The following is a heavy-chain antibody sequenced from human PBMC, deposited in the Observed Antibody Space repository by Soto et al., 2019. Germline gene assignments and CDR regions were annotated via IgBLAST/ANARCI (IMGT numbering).Heavy chain of an antibody. Sequence: QVQLVESGGGVVQPGRSLRLSCAASGFALTPYAMHWVRQAPGKGLEWVAIISYDGSYKSYGDSVKGRFTISRDNSENSLSLQVETLRSEDTAVYYCARDCERGGGSYLWKFDLWGRGTLVTVSS. CDR3: ARDCERGGGSYLWKFDL. CDR1: GFALTPYA. CDR2: ISYDGSYK. J-gene: IGHJ2*01. V-gene: IGHV3-30-3*01. D-gene: IGHD1-26*01.